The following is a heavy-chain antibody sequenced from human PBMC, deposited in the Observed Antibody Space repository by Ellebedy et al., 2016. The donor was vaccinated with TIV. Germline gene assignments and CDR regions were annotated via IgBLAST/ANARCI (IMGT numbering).Heavy chain of an antibody. V-gene: IGHV4-39*07. Sequence: MPSETLSLTCTVSGLSISSSSYYWGWVRQPPGKGLEWIGSIYYSGSTYYNPSLKRRVTISVDTSKNQFSLKLSSVTAADRAVYDWARGLGIARYWGQGTLVTVSS. CDR1: GLSISSSSYY. J-gene: IGHJ4*02. CDR3: ARGLGIARY. D-gene: IGHD6-13*01. CDR2: IYYSGST.